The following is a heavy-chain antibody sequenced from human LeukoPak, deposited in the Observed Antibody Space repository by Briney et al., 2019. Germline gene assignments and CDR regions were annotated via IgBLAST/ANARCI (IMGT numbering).Heavy chain of an antibody. J-gene: IGHJ6*03. CDR2: INHSGST. CDR1: GGCFSGYY. CDR3: ARFLGGVYYYYYYYMDV. V-gene: IGHV4-34*01. Sequence: PSETLSFTCAVYGGCFSGYYRSWLRQPPGKGLEWIGEINHSGSTNYNPSLKSRVTISVDTSKNQFSLKLSSVTAADTAVYYCARFLGGVYYYYYYYMDVWGKGTTVTVSS. D-gene: IGHD3-16*01.